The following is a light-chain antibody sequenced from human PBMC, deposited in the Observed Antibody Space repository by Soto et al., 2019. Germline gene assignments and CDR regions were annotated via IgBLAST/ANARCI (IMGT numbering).Light chain of an antibody. CDR2: EVT. Sequence: QSPLTQPASVSGSPGQSINISCTGTIGDIVGYNRVSWYQQHPGKAPKLIIYEVTDRPSGVSNRFSGSKSGNTASLTISGLQAEEEAEYYCSSYTNINTRACVFGTGTKVTVL. CDR1: IGDIVGYNR. J-gene: IGLJ1*01. V-gene: IGLV2-14*01. CDR3: SSYTNINTRACV.